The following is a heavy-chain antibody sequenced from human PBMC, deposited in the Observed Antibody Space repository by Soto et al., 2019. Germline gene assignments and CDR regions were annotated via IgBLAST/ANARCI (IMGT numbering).Heavy chain of an antibody. J-gene: IGHJ5*02. D-gene: IGHD3-10*01. CDR2: IYYSGST. CDR3: ARATYYYGSGGWFDP. Sequence: SETLSLTCPVSGGSISSYYWSWVRQPPGKGLEWIGYIYYSGSTNYNPSLKSRVTISVDTSKNQFSLKLSSVTAADTAVYYCARATYYYGSGGWFDPWGQGTLVTVSS. CDR1: GGSISSYY. V-gene: IGHV4-59*01.